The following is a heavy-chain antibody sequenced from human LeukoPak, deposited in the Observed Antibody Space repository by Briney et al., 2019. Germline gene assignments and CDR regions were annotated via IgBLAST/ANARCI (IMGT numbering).Heavy chain of an antibody. J-gene: IGHJ3*02. CDR1: GGSISSGGYS. CDR3: ARGQICSGGSCYSVRAFDI. V-gene: IGHV4-30-2*01. CDR2: IYHSGST. Sequence: SETLSPTCAVSGGSISSGGYSWSWIRQPPGKGLEWIGYIYHSGSTYYNPSLKSRVTISVDRSKNQFSLKLSSVTAADTAVYYCARGQICSGGSCYSVRAFDIWGQGTMVTVSS. D-gene: IGHD2-15*01.